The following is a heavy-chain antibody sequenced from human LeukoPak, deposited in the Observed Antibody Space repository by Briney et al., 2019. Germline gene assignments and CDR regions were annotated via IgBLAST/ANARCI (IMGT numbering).Heavy chain of an antibody. CDR2: IYSGGST. Sequence: GGSLRLSCAASGFTVSSNYMSWVRQAPGKGLEWVSVIYSGGSTYYADSVKGRFTISRDNSKNTLYLQMNSLRAEDTAVYYCARSLGDYYGSGSYSANWFDPWGQGTLVTVS. CDR3: ARSLGDYYGSGSYSANWFDP. D-gene: IGHD3-10*01. J-gene: IGHJ5*02. V-gene: IGHV3-66*01. CDR1: GFTVSSNY.